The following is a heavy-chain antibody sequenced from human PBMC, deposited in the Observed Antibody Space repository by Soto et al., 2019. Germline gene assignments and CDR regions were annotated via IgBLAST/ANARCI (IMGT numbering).Heavy chain of an antibody. D-gene: IGHD3-10*01. Sequence: GGSLRLSCTASGFTFGDYAMSWFRQAPGKGLEWVGFIRSKAYGGTTEYAASVKGRFTISRDDSKSIAYLQMNSLKTEDTAVYYCTRDGEYLTMVRGVTPFDPWGQGTLVTVSS. V-gene: IGHV3-49*03. CDR1: GFTFGDYA. CDR3: TRDGEYLTMVRGVTPFDP. CDR2: IRSKAYGGTT. J-gene: IGHJ5*02.